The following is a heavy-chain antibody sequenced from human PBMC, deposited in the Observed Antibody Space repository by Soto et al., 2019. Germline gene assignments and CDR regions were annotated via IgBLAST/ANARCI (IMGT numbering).Heavy chain of an antibody. CDR2: IYHSGST. J-gene: IGHJ5*02. Sequence: SETLSLTCAVSGGSISSSNWWSWVRQPPGKGLEWIGEIYHSGSTNYNPSLKSRVTISVDKSKNQFSLKLSSVTAADTAVYYCARDPNRQTYYYGSGREPNWFDPWGQGTLVTVSS. D-gene: IGHD3-10*01. CDR1: GGSISSSNW. CDR3: ARDPNRQTYYYGSGREPNWFDP. V-gene: IGHV4-4*02.